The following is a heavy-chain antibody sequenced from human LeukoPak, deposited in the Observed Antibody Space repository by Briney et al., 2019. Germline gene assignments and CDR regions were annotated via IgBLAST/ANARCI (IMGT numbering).Heavy chain of an antibody. Sequence: PGGSLRLSCAASVFTFSGYAMHWVRQAPGKGLEYVSAITNSGSKTYYANSVKGRFTISRDNSKNTLFLQMGSLRAEDMAVYYCARVAPGGNFDLWGRGTLVAVSS. V-gene: IGHV3-64*01. CDR2: ITNSGSKT. D-gene: IGHD3-16*01. CDR1: VFTFSGYA. J-gene: IGHJ2*01. CDR3: ARVAPGGNFDL.